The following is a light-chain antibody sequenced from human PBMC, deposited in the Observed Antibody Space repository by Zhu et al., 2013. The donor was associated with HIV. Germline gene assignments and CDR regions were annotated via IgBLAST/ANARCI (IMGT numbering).Light chain of an antibody. CDR1: QSVTSNF. J-gene: IGKJ5*01. Sequence: VLTQSPGTLSLSPGQRATLSCRASQSVTSNFLGWYQQKGGQAPRLLIYGASSRATGIPDRFSGSGSGTDFTLTISRVETEDFAVYYCQQYGTSPITFGQGTRLEIK. CDR2: GAS. V-gene: IGKV3-20*01. CDR3: QQYGTSPIT.